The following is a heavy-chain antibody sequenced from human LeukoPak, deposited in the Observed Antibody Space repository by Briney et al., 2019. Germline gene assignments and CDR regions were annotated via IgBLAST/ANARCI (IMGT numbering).Heavy chain of an antibody. CDR2: ITGDSKYI. J-gene: IGHJ4*02. CDR1: GFTFSSYS. CDR3: ARDFDYGDY. Sequence: GGSLRLSCAASGFTFSSYSMNWVRQAPGKVLEWVSSITGDSKYIYYADSVRGRFTISRDNAKNSLYLQMNSLRAEDTAVYYCARDFDYGDYWGQGTLVTVSS. V-gene: IGHV3-21*01.